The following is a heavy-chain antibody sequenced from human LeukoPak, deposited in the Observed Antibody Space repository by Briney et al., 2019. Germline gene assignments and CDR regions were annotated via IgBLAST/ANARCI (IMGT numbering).Heavy chain of an antibody. CDR2: IIPILGIA. Sequence: GASVKVSCKASGGTFSSYAISWVQQAPGQGLEWMGRIIPILGIANYAQKFQGRVTITVDKSTSTAYMELSSLRSEDTAAYYCARGALGGDYPIDYWGQGTLVTVSS. V-gene: IGHV1-69*04. CDR1: GGTFSSYA. J-gene: IGHJ4*02. CDR3: ARGALGGDYPIDY. D-gene: IGHD4-17*01.